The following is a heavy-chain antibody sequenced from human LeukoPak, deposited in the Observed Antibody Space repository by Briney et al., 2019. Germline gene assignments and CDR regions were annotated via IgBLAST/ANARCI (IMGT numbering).Heavy chain of an antibody. J-gene: IGHJ4*02. CDR3: AKDDPLYCSGATCYSD. CDR2: ISAAGDRA. D-gene: IGHD2-15*01. CDR1: GFTFSTYA. Sequence: GGSLRLSCAAFGFTFSTYAMNWVRQAPGKGLEWVSAISAAGDRAYYADSVQGRFTLSRDNSKNTLYLQMSSLRAEDTAVYYCAKDDPLYCSGATCYSDWGQGTLVTVSS. V-gene: IGHV3-23*01.